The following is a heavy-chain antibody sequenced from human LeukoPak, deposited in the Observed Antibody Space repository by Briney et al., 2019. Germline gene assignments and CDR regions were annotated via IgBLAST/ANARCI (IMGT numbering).Heavy chain of an antibody. CDR3: AREIRGYSYGIMDV. V-gene: IGHV1-2*02. Sequence: GASVKVSCKASGYTFTGYYMHWVRQAPGQGLEWMGWINPNSGGTNYAQKFQGRVTMTRDTSISTAYMELSRLRSDDTAVYYCAREIRGYSYGIMDVWGKGTTVTVSS. CDR1: GYTFTGYY. D-gene: IGHD5-18*01. CDR2: INPNSGGT. J-gene: IGHJ6*03.